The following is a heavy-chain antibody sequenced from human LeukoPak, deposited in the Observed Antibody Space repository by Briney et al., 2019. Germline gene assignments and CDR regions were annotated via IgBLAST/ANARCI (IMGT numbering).Heavy chain of an antibody. CDR1: GFTFSGYS. CDR3: AREVSEGFDF. V-gene: IGHV3-21*01. Sequence: GGSLRLSCTASGFTFSGYSMNWIRQASGKGLEWVPSFGTRSTSIYHAGSVKGRFAISRDNAKNSLYLQMNSLRAEDTALYYCAREVSEGFDFWGQGTLVTVSS. CDR2: FGTRSTSI. D-gene: IGHD3-22*01. J-gene: IGHJ4*02.